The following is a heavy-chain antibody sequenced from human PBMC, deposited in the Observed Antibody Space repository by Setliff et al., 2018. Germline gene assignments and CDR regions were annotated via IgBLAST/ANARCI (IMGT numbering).Heavy chain of an antibody. Sequence: GGSLRLSCTTSGFTFSSYEVNWVRQAPGKGLEWVSYISSSGTTKHYADSVKGRFTISRDDARNSMYLQMNSLRVDDTAVYYCARGLPGSGYSSGVLDFWGQGTMVTVSS. CDR2: ISSSGTTK. CDR1: GFTFSSYE. J-gene: IGHJ4*03. V-gene: IGHV3-48*03. CDR3: ARGLPGSGYSSGVLDF. D-gene: IGHD3-9*01.